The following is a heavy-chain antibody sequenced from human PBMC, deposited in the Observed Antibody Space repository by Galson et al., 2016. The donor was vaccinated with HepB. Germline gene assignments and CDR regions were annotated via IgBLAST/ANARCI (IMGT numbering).Heavy chain of an antibody. D-gene: IGHD1-14*01. CDR2: IYPGDSDT. Sequence: QSGAEVKKPGESLKISCKGSGYSFDTYWIGWVRQMPGKGLELLGIIYPGDSDTRYSPSFQGQVTISVDKSITNAYLQWGSLKASDTAMYYCSRLYNPEAYYWGQGTLVTVAS. CDR3: SRLYNPEAYY. J-gene: IGHJ4*02. CDR1: GYSFDTYW. V-gene: IGHV5-51*01.